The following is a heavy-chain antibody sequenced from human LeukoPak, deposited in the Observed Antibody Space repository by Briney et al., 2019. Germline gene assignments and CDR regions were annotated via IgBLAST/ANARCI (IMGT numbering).Heavy chain of an antibody. J-gene: IGHJ4*02. Sequence: LAGGSLRLSCAASGFTFSSYAMSWVRQAPGKGLEWVPAISGSGGSTYYADSVKGRFTISRDNSKNTLYLQMNSLRAEDTAVYYCAKGVAYVWGSLYYFDYWGQGTLVTVSS. CDR1: GFTFSSYA. CDR3: AKGVAYVWGSLYYFDY. V-gene: IGHV3-23*01. CDR2: ISGSGGST. D-gene: IGHD3-16*01.